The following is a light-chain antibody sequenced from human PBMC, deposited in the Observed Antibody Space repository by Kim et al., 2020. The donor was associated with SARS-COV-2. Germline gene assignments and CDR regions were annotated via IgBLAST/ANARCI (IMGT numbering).Light chain of an antibody. CDR3: QQCNSYSYT. V-gene: IGKV1-5*01. CDR1: QSISSW. CDR2: DAS. Sequence: SASVGERVTITCRASQSISSWLAWYQQKPGKAPKLLIYDASSLERGVPSRFSGSGSGTEFTLTISSLQPDDFATYYCQQCNSYSYTFGQGTKLEI. J-gene: IGKJ2*01.